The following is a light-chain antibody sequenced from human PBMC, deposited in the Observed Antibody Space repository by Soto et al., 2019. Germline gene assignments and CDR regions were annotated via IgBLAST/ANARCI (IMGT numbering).Light chain of an antibody. V-gene: IGKV3-20*01. J-gene: IGKJ5*01. CDR1: QSVSSN. Sequence: EIVMTQSPATLSVSPGERATLSCRASQSVSSNLAWYQQKPGQAPRLLIYGASNRATGIPDRFSGSGSEADFTLTISRLEPEDFAVYYCHQYGSSPVTFGQGTRLEIK. CDR2: GAS. CDR3: HQYGSSPVT.